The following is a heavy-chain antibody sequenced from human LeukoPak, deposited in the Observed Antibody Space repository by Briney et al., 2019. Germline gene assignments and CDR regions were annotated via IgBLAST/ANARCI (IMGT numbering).Heavy chain of an antibody. V-gene: IGHV3-30-3*01. CDR3: ARGLGYCSSTSCYAGDDY. J-gene: IGHJ4*02. CDR2: ISYDGSNK. CDR1: GFTFSSYA. D-gene: IGHD2-2*01. Sequence: PGRSLRLSCAASGFTFSSYAMHWVRQAPGKGLEWVAVISYDGSNKYYADSVKGRFTISKDNSKNTLYLQMNSPRAEDTTVYYCARGLGYCSSTSCYAGDDYWGQGTLVTVSS.